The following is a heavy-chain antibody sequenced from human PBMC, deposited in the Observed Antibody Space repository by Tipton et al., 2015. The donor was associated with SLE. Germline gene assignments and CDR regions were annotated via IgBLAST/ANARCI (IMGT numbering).Heavy chain of an antibody. V-gene: IGHV4-59*11. Sequence: TLSLTCTVSGGSISSHYWSWIRQPPGKGLEWIGYIYYSGSTNYNPSLKSRVTISVDTSKNQFSLKLSSVNAADTAVYYCARRGGYYFDYWGQGTLVTVSS. CDR3: ARRGGYYFDY. D-gene: IGHD4-23*01. CDR1: GGSISSHY. CDR2: IYYSGST. J-gene: IGHJ4*02.